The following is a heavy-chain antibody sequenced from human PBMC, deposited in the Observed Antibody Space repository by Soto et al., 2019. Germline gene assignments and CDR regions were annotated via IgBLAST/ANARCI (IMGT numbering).Heavy chain of an antibody. V-gene: IGHV4-4*02. CDR2: IYHTGST. CDR3: AGYDYDNNIYSIDD. D-gene: IGHD3-22*01. Sequence: PSETLSLTCAVSGTSISSTFWWTWVRQTPGKGLEWIGEIYHTGSTKYNPSLRGRVTISVDKSNNQFSLDLRSVTGADTAVYYCAGYDYDNNIYSIDDWGQGALVTVSS. CDR1: GTSISSTFW. J-gene: IGHJ4*02.